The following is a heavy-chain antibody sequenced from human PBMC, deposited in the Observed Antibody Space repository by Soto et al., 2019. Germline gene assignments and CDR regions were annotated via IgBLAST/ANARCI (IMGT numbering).Heavy chain of an antibody. Sequence: GGSLRLSCAASGFRFDDYNIHWVRQAPGKGLEWVSLITWNGGNTYYADSVKGRFTISRDGTTKSVSLQMTSLKTEDTGLYYCARETLSFGSALDVWGQGTTVTVSS. J-gene: IGHJ6*02. CDR2: ITWNGGNT. CDR3: ARETLSFGSALDV. CDR1: GFRFDDYN. D-gene: IGHD3-3*01. V-gene: IGHV3-43*01.